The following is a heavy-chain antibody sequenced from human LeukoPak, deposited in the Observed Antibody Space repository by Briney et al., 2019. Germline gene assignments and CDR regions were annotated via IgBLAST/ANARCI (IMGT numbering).Heavy chain of an antibody. J-gene: IGHJ6*02. CDR2: IYHSGST. CDR3: ARDPVSGDLLYYYYGMDV. D-gene: IGHD3-10*01. Sequence: SGTLSLTCAVSGGSISSSNWWSWVRQPPGKGLEWIGEIYHSGSTNYNPYLKSRVTISVGKSKNQFSLKLSSVTAADTAVYCCARDPVSGDLLYYYYGMDVWGQGTTVTVSS. V-gene: IGHV4-4*01. CDR1: GGSISSSNW.